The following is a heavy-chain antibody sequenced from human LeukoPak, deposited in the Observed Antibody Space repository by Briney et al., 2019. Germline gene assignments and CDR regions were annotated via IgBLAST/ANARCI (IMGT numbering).Heavy chain of an antibody. CDR2: IYYSGST. CDR3: ARDVEMATSI. J-gene: IGHJ4*02. D-gene: IGHD5-24*01. Sequence: SETLSLTCTVSGGSLSSSSYYWGWIRQPPGTGLEWIGSIYYSGSTYYNPSLKSRVTISVDPSKNQFSLKLSSVTAADTAVYYCARDVEMATSIWGQGTLVTVSS. CDR1: GGSLSSSSYY. V-gene: IGHV4-39*02.